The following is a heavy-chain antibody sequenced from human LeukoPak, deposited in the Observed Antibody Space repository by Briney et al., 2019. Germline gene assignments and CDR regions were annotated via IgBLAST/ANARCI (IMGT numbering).Heavy chain of an antibody. Sequence: SVKVSCKASGFTFINFAISWVRQAPGQGLEWMGGIIPIFDTTNYAQKFQGRVTITADKSTSTAYMELSSLRSEDTAVYYCASGRTDIVVVPATLRNYYFDYWGQGTLVTVSS. J-gene: IGHJ4*02. D-gene: IGHD2-2*01. CDR1: GFTFINFA. CDR3: ASGRTDIVVVPATLRNYYFDY. CDR2: IIPIFDTT. V-gene: IGHV1-69*06.